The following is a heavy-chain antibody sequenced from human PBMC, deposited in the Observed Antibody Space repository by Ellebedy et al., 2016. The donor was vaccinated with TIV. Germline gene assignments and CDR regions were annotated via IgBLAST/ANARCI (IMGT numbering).Heavy chain of an antibody. CDR2: IYPGDTDT. V-gene: IGHV5-51*01. CDR1: GYSFTNHW. J-gene: IGHJ5*02. Sequence: GESLKISCKGSGYSFTNHWIGWVRQMPGRGLEWMGSIYPGDTDTRYSPSFQGQVTISVDKSINTAYLQWSSLRASDTAMYYCATLRYCTGSPCQAVCDPWGQGTLVAVSS. D-gene: IGHD2-8*02. CDR3: ATLRYCTGSPCQAVCDP.